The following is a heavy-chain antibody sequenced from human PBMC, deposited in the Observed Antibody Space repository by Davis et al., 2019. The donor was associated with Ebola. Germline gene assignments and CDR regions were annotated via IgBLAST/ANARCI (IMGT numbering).Heavy chain of an antibody. CDR1: GVTFSDAW. Sequence: GGSLRLSCAVSGVTFSDAWMNWVRQAPGKGLEWISYISSSATRMYYADSVKGRFTISRDDAKNSLFLQMNSLRAEDTAVYYCVPGTWIRGQGSLVTVSS. J-gene: IGHJ4*02. D-gene: IGHD5-18*01. V-gene: IGHV3-11*04. CDR2: ISSSATRM. CDR3: VPGTWI.